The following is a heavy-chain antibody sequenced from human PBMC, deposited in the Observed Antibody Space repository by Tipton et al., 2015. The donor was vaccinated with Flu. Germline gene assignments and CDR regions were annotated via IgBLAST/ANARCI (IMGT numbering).Heavy chain of an antibody. CDR3: ARDHNWAFDY. D-gene: IGHD1-1*01. Sequence: SLRLSCAASGFTFSDYSMNWVRQAPGKGLEWVSYIRSSDNAIYYADSVKGRFTISRDDAKNSLPLQITSLRDEDTAVYYCARDHNWAFDYWGQGTLVTVSS. CDR1: GFTFSDYS. CDR2: IRSSDNAI. J-gene: IGHJ4*02. V-gene: IGHV3-48*02.